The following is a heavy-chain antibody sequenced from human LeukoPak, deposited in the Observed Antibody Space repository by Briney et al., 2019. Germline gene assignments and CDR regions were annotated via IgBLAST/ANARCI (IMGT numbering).Heavy chain of an antibody. D-gene: IGHD3-3*01. V-gene: IGHV3-23*01. CDR1: GFTFSSYA. CDR2: ISNSGGST. J-gene: IGHJ6*02. CDR3: AKGLSYYDFYGLDV. Sequence: PGASLRLSCVASGFTFSSYAMSWVRQAPGKGLESVSAISNSGGSTYYADSVKGRFTFSRDSSKNTLFLLMNSLRAEDTAVYYCAKGLSYYDFYGLDVWGQGTTVTVSS.